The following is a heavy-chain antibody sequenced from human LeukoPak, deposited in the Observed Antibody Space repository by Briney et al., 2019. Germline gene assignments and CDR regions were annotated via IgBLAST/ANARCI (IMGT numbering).Heavy chain of an antibody. V-gene: IGHV3-7*01. D-gene: IGHD6-19*01. CDR1: GLTFRPYW. CDR2: IKHDGSEK. Sequence: PGGSLRLSCAASGLTFRPYWMPWVRQAPGKGLEWVANIKHDGSEKVYVDSVKGRFTISTDSAKNSVFLQMDSLRVEDTAVYYWASGSGWYADSWGQGTPVTVSS. CDR3: ASGSGWYADS. J-gene: IGHJ4*02.